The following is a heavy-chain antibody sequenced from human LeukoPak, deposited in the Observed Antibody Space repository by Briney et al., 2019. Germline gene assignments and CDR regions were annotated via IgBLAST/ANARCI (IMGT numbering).Heavy chain of an antibody. Sequence: PGGSLRLSCAASGFTFSDHYMGWVRQAPGKGPEWVGRSRNRAKSYTTDYAASVKGRFTISRDDSKSTLYLQMNSLETEDTAVYYCSRDATGDHWGQGTLVSVSS. CDR1: GFTFSDHY. V-gene: IGHV3-72*01. CDR3: SRDATGDH. J-gene: IGHJ4*02. CDR2: SRNRAKSYTT.